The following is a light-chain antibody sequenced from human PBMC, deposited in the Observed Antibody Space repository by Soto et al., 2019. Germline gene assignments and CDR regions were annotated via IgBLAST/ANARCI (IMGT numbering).Light chain of an antibody. CDR2: VVS. J-gene: IGKJ2*01. V-gene: IGKV1-39*01. CDR1: QSISNS. CDR3: QQTFSPPYT. Sequence: DIQMTQSLSSLSASVGDTVTITCRASQSISNSLSWYQQKPGKAPKFLIYVVSTLQRGVPSRFSGSGSGTDFTLTVSSLRPEDVATYYCQQTFSPPYTFGQGTKLEIK.